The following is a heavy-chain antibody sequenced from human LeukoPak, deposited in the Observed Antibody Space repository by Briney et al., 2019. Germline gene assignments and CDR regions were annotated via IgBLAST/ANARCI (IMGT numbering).Heavy chain of an antibody. Sequence: GGSLRLSCAASGFTFSSYAMSWVRQAPGKGLEWVSAISGSGGRTYYADSVKGRFTTSRDNSKNTLYLQMNSLRAEDTAVYYCAKEPYYDSSGYAFDPWGQGTLVTVSS. J-gene: IGHJ5*02. CDR1: GFTFSSYA. D-gene: IGHD3-22*01. CDR3: AKEPYYDSSGYAFDP. CDR2: ISGSGGRT. V-gene: IGHV3-23*01.